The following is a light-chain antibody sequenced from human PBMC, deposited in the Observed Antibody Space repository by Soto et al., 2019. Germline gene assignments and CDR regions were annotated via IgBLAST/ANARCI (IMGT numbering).Light chain of an antibody. CDR1: NIGSKN. Sequence: YELTQPLSVSVALGQTARITCGGNNIGSKNVHWYQQKPGQAPVLVIHRDSKPPCGIPELFAGSNSGNTATLTISIAQAEDEADYYCQVWDSSTASVFGGGTKLTVL. CDR3: QVWDSSTASV. V-gene: IGLV3-9*01. CDR2: RDS. J-gene: IGLJ3*02.